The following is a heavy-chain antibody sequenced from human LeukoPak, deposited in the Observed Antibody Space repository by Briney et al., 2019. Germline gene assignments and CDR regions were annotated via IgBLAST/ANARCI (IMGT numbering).Heavy chain of an antibody. D-gene: IGHD2-15*01. CDR1: GGTFSSYA. Sequence: SVKVSCKASGGTFSSYAISWVRQAPGQGLEWMGVIIPIFGTANYAQKFQGRVTITADESTSTAYMELSSLRSEDTAVYYCARNGEGYCSGGSCYRLDYWGQGTLVTVSS. J-gene: IGHJ4*02. V-gene: IGHV1-69*13. CDR2: IIPIFGTA. CDR3: ARNGEGYCSGGSCYRLDY.